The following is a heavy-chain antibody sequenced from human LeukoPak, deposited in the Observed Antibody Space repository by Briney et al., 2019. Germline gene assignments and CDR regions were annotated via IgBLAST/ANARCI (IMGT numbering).Heavy chain of an antibody. CDR1: GYTFTSHY. J-gene: IGHJ4*02. Sequence: GASVKVSCKASGYTFTSHYMHWVRQAPGHGLEWMGIIDPSGGTTSYAQKFQGRVTMTRDTSKSTVYMELSSLRSEDTAVYYCARGLVVATSELDYWGQGTLVTVSS. CDR3: ARGLVVATSELDY. V-gene: IGHV1-46*01. CDR2: IDPSGGTT. D-gene: IGHD1-26*01.